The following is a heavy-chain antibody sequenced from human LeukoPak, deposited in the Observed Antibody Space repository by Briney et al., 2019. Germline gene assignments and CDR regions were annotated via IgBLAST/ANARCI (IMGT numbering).Heavy chain of an antibody. CDR2: ISAYNGNT. V-gene: IGHV1-18*04. CDR3: ARDDYGDYETSYYYYGMDV. J-gene: IGHJ6*04. Sequence: ASVKVSCKASGYTFTSYSISWVRQAPGQGLEWMGWISAYNGNTNYAQKLQGRVTMTTDTSTSTAYMELRSLRSDDTAVYYCARDDYGDYETSYYYYGMDVWGKGTTVTVSS. D-gene: IGHD4-17*01. CDR1: GYTFTSYS.